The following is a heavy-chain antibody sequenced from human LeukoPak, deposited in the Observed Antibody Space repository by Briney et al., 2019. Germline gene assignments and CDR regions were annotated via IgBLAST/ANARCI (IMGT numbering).Heavy chain of an antibody. J-gene: IGHJ3*02. CDR1: GFTFSSYA. CDR2: ISGSGGST. D-gene: IGHD3-10*01. Sequence: GGSLRLSCAASGFTFSSYAMSWVRQAPGKGLEWVLAISGSGGSTYYADSVKGRFTISRDNSNNTLYLQMNSLRAEDTAVYYCAIQGAMIRGAFDIWGQGTMVTVSS. CDR3: AIQGAMIRGAFDI. V-gene: IGHV3-23*01.